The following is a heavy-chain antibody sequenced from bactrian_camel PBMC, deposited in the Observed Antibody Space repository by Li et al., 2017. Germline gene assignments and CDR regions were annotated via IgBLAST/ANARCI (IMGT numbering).Heavy chain of an antibody. D-gene: IGHD2*01. CDR3: IARGRDGSCGGDELLLDY. V-gene: IGHV3S53*01. Sequence: HVQLVESGGGSVQAGGSLKLACAPSGHIFTICGMGWYRQAPGKDRDLVSLISSDGATSYRDYVKGRFTISHDSAKNTLYLQMDSLKPEDTAMYYCIARGRDGSCGGDELLLDYWGQGTQVTVS. CDR2: ISSDGAT. J-gene: IGHJ4*01. CDR1: GHIFTICG.